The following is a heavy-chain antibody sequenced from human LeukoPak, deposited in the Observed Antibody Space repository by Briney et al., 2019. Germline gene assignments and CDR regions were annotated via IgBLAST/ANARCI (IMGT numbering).Heavy chain of an antibody. CDR3: ARGAAATY. CDR2: IHYSGTS. V-gene: IGHV4-59*01. D-gene: IGHD6-13*01. Sequence: SETLSLTCAVSGGSISTYYWSWIRRPPGEGLEWIGYIHYSGTSNYNPSLKSRVTISLDTSKNQFSLKLSSVPAADTAVYYCARGAAATYWXXGTLVTVSS. CDR1: GGSISTYY. J-gene: IGHJ4*02.